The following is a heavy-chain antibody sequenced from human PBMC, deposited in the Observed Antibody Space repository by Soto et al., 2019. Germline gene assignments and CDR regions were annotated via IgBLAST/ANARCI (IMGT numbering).Heavy chain of an antibody. D-gene: IGHD2-2*01. CDR2: ISYDGSNK. V-gene: IGHV3-30-3*01. Sequence: VGSLRLSCAASGFTFSSYAMHWVRQAPGKGLEWVAVISYDGSNKYYADSVKGRFTISRDNSKNTLYLQMNSLRAEDTAVYYCARESEDIVVVPADIGYYGMDVWGQGTTVTVSS. CDR1: GFTFSSYA. CDR3: ARESEDIVVVPADIGYYGMDV. J-gene: IGHJ6*02.